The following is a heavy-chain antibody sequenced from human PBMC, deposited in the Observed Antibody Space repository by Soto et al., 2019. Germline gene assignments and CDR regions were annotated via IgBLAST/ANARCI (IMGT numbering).Heavy chain of an antibody. CDR2: INPNSGGT. D-gene: IGHD6-13*01. V-gene: IGHV1-2*02. Sequence: ASVKVSCKASGYTFTGYYMHWVRQAPGQGLEWMGWINPNSGGTNYAQKFQGRVTMTRDTSISTAYMELSRLRSDDTAVYYCASVRQQLVRHYYGMDVRGQGTTVTVSS. J-gene: IGHJ6*02. CDR3: ASVRQQLVRHYYGMDV. CDR1: GYTFTGYY.